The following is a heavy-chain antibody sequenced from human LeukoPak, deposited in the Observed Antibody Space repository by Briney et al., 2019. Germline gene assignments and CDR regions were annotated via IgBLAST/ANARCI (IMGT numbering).Heavy chain of an antibody. D-gene: IGHD3-16*01. CDR2: INHSGST. V-gene: IGHV4-34*01. Sequence: PSETLPLTCAVYGGSFSGYYWSWIRQPPGKGLEWIGEINHSGSTNYNPSLKSRVTISVDTSKNQFSLKLSSVTAADTAVYYCARHLFILGLDAFDIWGQGTMVTVSS. CDR1: GGSFSGYY. CDR3: ARHLFILGLDAFDI. J-gene: IGHJ3*02.